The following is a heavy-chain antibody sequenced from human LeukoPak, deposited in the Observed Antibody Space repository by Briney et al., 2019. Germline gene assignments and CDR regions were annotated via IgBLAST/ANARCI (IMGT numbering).Heavy chain of an antibody. V-gene: IGHV3-48*03. D-gene: IGHD3-10*02. CDR1: GFTFSRDE. J-gene: IGHJ6*04. CDR3: AELGITMIGGV. CDR2: ISGSGSKI. Sequence: QPGGSLRLSCATSGFTFSRDEMNWVRQAPGKGLEWVSYISGSGSKIYYADSVKGRFTISRDNAKNSLYLQMNSLRAEDTAVYYCAELGITMIGGVWGKGTTVTVSS.